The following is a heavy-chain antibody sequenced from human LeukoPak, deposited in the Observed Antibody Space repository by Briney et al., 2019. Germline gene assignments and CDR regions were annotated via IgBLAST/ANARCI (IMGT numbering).Heavy chain of an antibody. V-gene: IGHV4-59*01. Sequence: PSETLSLTCSVSGGSLSSYNWSWIRQPPGKGLEWNGYIYYTGSTNFNPSLKSRITILVDTSKNQFSLKLSSVTAADTAVYYCARDRYNWSYGWFDPWGQGTLVTVSS. J-gene: IGHJ5*02. CDR1: GGSLSSYN. CDR2: IYYTGST. CDR3: ARDRYNWSYGWFDP. D-gene: IGHD1-7*01.